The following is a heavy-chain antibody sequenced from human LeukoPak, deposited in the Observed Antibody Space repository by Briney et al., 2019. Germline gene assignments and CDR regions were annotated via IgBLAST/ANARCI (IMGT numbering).Heavy chain of an antibody. CDR2: IYCSGST. V-gene: IGHV4-39*01. CDR1: GGSISSSSYY. CDR3: ARGGYCSSTSCYPSAFDI. D-gene: IGHD2-2*01. J-gene: IGHJ3*02. Sequence: SETLSLTCTVSGGSISSSSYYWGWIRQPPGKGPEWIGSIYCSGSTYYNPSLKSRVTISVDTSKNQFSLKLSSVTAADTAVYYCARGGYCSSTSCYPSAFDIWGQGTMVTVSS.